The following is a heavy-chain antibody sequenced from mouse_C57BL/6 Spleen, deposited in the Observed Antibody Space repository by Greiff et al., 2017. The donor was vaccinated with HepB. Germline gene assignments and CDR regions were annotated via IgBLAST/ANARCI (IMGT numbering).Heavy chain of an antibody. Sequence: EVMLVESGGGLVKPGGSLKLSCAASGFTFSDYGMHWVRQAPEKGLEWVAYISSGSSTIYYADTVKGRSTISRDNAKNTLFLQMTSLRSEDTAMYYCARPYDYEAMDYWGQGTSVTVSS. D-gene: IGHD6-5*01. CDR1: GFTFSDYG. CDR2: ISSGSSTI. CDR3: ARPYDYEAMDY. J-gene: IGHJ4*01. V-gene: IGHV5-17*01.